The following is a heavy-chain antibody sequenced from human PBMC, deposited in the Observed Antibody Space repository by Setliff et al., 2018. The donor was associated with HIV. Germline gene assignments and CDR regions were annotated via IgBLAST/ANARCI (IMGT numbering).Heavy chain of an antibody. CDR3: ARVNGGNTPYYFDS. CDR1: GGSLSNHY. D-gene: IGHD2-15*01. CDR2: VYYSGST. J-gene: IGHJ4*02. Sequence: SETLSLTCTVSGGSLSNHYWSWLRQSPKNGLEWIGYVYYSGSTNYKPSFKSRVSISVDTSRNQFSLNLTSLTTADTAMYYCARVNGGNTPYYFDSWGQGTLVTVS. V-gene: IGHV4-59*11.